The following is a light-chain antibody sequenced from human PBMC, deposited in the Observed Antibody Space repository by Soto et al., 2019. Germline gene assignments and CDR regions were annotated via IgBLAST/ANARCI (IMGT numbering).Light chain of an antibody. CDR3: QQSYSTPTWT. Sequence: DIQMTQSPSSLAASVGDRVTITCRASQSISSYLNWYQQKPGKAPKLLIYAASGLHSGVPSRFSGSESGTDFTLTISSLQPEDFATYYCQQSYSTPTWTFGQGTKVDIK. CDR2: AAS. V-gene: IGKV1-39*01. CDR1: QSISSY. J-gene: IGKJ1*01.